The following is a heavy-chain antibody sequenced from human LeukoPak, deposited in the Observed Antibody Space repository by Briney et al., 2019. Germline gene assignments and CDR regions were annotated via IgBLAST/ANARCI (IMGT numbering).Heavy chain of an antibody. CDR2: ISWNSGSI. J-gene: IGHJ6*02. D-gene: IGHD2-2*01. CDR3: AKDVVPAAPYYYYGMDV. CDR1: GFTFDDYA. Sequence: GGSLRLSCAAFGFTFDDYAMHWVRQAPGKGLEWVSGISWNSGSIGYADSVKGRFTISRDNAKNSLYLQMNSLRAEDTALYYCAKDVVPAAPYYYYGMDVWGQGTTVTVSS. V-gene: IGHV3-9*01.